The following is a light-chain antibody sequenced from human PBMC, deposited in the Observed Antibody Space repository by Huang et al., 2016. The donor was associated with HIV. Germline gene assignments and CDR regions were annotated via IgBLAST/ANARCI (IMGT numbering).Light chain of an antibody. V-gene: IGKV3-11*01. CDR3: QQRDDWFT. CDR1: QSVSSY. CDR2: DAS. J-gene: IGKJ2*01. Sequence: EIVLTQSPATLSLSPGVRATLSCRASQSVSSYLAWYQQKPGQAPRLLIYDASIRATAIPARFSGSGSGTDFTLTVSSLEPEDFAVYYCQQRDDWFTFGQGTKLELK.